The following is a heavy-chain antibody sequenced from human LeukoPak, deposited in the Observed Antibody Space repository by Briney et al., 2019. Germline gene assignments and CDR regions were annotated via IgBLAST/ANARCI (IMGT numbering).Heavy chain of an antibody. J-gene: IGHJ5*02. CDR3: AKGVRMIVVAPGS. V-gene: IGHV3-30*02. CDR2: VRHDGNNK. Sequence: GGSLRLSCAASGFSFNTYAMHWVRQAPGKGLEWLAFVRHDGNNKYEADSVKGRFTISRDNPKNTVYLQMNSLRSEDTAVYYCAKGVRMIVVAPGSWGQGTLVTVSS. CDR1: GFSFNTYA. D-gene: IGHD3-22*01.